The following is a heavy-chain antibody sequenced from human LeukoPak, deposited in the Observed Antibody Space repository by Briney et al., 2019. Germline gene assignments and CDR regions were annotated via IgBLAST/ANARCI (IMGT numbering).Heavy chain of an antibody. D-gene: IGHD3-10*01. Sequence: GGSLRLSCAASEIILSDYAMFWVRQAPGKGLEWVSGISASGGRTYYADSVKGRFTITRDNSKNTQYLQMNSLRAEVTAVYYCAKGSGSDDPLGMDVWGQGTTVTVSS. V-gene: IGHV3-23*01. CDR3: AKGSGSDDPLGMDV. J-gene: IGHJ6*02. CDR1: EIILSDYA. CDR2: ISASGGRT.